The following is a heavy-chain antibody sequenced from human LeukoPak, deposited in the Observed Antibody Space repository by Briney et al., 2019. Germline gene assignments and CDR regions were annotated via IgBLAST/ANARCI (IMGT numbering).Heavy chain of an antibody. CDR3: ARAPCSSTSCYSDLNWFAP. V-gene: IGHV1-69*02. Sequence: SVKVSCKASGGTFSSYTISWLRQAPGQGLEWMGRIIPILGIANYAQKFQGRVTITADKSTSTAYMVLSSLRSEDTAVYYCARAPCSSTSCYSDLNWFAPWGQGTLVTVSS. J-gene: IGHJ5*02. CDR2: IIPILGIA. D-gene: IGHD2-2*01. CDR1: GGTFSSYT.